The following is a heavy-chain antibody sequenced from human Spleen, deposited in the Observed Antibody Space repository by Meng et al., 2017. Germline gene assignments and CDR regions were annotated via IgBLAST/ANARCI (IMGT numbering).Heavy chain of an antibody. CDR3: AREPPNSGGYDY. Sequence: HVQLVQSGAEVKKPGASVKVSCKASGYSFTNLDINWVRQATGQGLEWMGWMNPNSGNTGYAQKFQGRVTMTRNTSISTAYMELSSLRSEDTAVYYCAREPPNSGGYDYWGQGTLVTVSS. V-gene: IGHV1-8*01. CDR1: GYSFTNLD. CDR2: MNPNSGNT. J-gene: IGHJ4*02. D-gene: IGHD1-26*01.